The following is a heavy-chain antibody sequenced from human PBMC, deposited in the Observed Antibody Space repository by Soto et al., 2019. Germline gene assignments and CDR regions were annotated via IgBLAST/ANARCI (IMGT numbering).Heavy chain of an antibody. V-gene: IGHV3-30*09. CDR3: ARRLTTTVSALGY. Sequence: QVQLVESGGGVVQPGGSLRLSCKASGFTFTSYAIHWVRQAPGKGLEWVSVISPDGVNKHSAESVRGRFVISRDNSKNTVHLEMNRLRLDDTAVYFCARRLTTTVSALGYWGRGSLVNVSS. J-gene: IGHJ4*02. D-gene: IGHD4-4*01. CDR1: GFTFTSYA. CDR2: ISPDGVNK.